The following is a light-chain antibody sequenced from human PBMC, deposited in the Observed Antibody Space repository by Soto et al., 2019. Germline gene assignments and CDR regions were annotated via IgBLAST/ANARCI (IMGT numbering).Light chain of an antibody. CDR2: DAS. V-gene: IGKV1-5*01. CDR1: QSISSW. J-gene: IGKJ1*01. Sequence: DIQMTQSPSTLSASVGDRVTITCRASQSISSWLAWCQQKPGKAPKLLIYDASSLESGVPSRFSGSGSGTEFTLTISSLQPDDFATYYCQQYNSYSPKTFGQGTKVEIK. CDR3: QQYNSYSPKT.